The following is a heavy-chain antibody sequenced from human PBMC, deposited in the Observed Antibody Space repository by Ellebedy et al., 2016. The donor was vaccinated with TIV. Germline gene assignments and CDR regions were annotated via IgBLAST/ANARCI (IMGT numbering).Heavy chain of an antibody. Sequence: AASVKVSCKASGGSFSTYSISWVRQAPGQGLEWMGGIIPNFGTPDYAQKFQGRVLITADESTSTGYMELSRLRSEDTAVYYCASQFYYGSGGLIDNWGQGTLVTVSS. CDR3: ASQFYYGSGGLIDN. CDR2: IIPNFGTP. J-gene: IGHJ4*02. CDR1: GGSFSTYS. D-gene: IGHD3-22*01. V-gene: IGHV1-69*13.